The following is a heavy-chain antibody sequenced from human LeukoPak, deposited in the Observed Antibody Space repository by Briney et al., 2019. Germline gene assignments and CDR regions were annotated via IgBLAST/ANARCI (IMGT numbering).Heavy chain of an antibody. J-gene: IGHJ4*02. Sequence: GRSLRLSCAASGFTFSSYGMHWVRQAPGKGLEWVAVIWYDGSNKYYADSVKGRFTTSRDTSKNTLYLQMNSLRAEDTAVYYCARAWDTAAPYYFDYWGQGTLVTVSS. CDR2: IWYDGSNK. D-gene: IGHD6-6*01. V-gene: IGHV3-33*01. CDR3: ARAWDTAAPYYFDY. CDR1: GFTFSSYG.